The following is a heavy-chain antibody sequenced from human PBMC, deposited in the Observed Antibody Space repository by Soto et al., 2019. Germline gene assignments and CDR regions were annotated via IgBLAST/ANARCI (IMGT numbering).Heavy chain of an antibody. CDR2: VFHSGSI. CDR3: AKESSLKRTKWFDP. D-gene: IGHD3-10*01. V-gene: IGHV4-4*02. J-gene: IGHJ5*02. CDR1: GDSVSNFNW. Sequence: SETLSLTCAVSGDSVSNFNWWTWVRQPPGKGLEWTGDVFHSGSISYIPSLKNRISMSLDKAKNQFSLKLTSVTAADTAVYYCAKESSLKRTKWFDPWGQGTLVTVSS.